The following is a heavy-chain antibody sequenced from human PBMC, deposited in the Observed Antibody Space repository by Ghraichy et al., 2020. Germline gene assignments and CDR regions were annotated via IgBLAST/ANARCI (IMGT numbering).Heavy chain of an antibody. D-gene: IGHD1-14*01. CDR1: GFSFTDYW. Sequence: GSLRLSCAASGFSFTDYWMHLVRQTPGRGLEWVSHLNIDGTTVNYADSVKGRFTISRDNAKNTMYLQMISLTVEDTAVYYCVRSYKDGLRHFDYWCQGTLVTVSS. CDR3: VRSYKDGLRHFDY. J-gene: IGHJ4*02. V-gene: IGHV3-74*01. CDR2: LNIDGTTV.